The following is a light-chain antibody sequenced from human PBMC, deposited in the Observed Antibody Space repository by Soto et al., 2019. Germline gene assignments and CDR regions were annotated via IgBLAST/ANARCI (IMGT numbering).Light chain of an antibody. CDR2: GAS. V-gene: IGKV3-15*01. CDR3: QQYNNWPSWT. Sequence: EIVMTQSPATLSVSPGERATRSCRASQSVSSNLAWYQQKPGQAPRLLIYGASTRATGIPARFSGSGSGTEFTLTISSLQSEDFAVYYCQQYNNWPSWTFGQGTKVDIK. J-gene: IGKJ1*01. CDR1: QSVSSN.